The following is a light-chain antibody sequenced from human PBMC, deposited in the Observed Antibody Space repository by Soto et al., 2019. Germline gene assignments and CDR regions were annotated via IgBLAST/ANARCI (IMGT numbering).Light chain of an antibody. J-gene: IGLJ1*01. CDR1: SSDVGGYNY. V-gene: IGLV2-11*01. CDR2: DVS. CDR3: CSYGGSYTYV. Sequence: QSALTQPRSVSGSPGQSVTISCTGTSSDVGGYNYVSWYQQHPGKAPKVMIYDVSKRPSGVPNRFSGSKSGNTASLTISGLQAEDEADYYCCSYGGSYTYVFGTGTKVPVL.